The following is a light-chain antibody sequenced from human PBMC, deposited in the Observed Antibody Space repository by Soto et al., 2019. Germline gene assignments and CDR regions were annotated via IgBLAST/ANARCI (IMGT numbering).Light chain of an antibody. CDR3: CSYAGSSALNYV. CDR2: DVS. CDR1: SSDVGAYNY. V-gene: IGLV2-14*03. Sequence: QSALTQPASVSGSPGQSITISCTGTSSDVGAYNYVSWYQQHPGKDPRLMIYDVSNRPSGVSNRFSGSKSDNTASLTISGLQAEDEADYYCCSYAGSSALNYVFGTGTKVTVL. J-gene: IGLJ1*01.